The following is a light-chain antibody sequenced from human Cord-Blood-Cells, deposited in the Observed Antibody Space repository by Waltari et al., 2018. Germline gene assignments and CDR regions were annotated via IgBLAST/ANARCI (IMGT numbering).Light chain of an antibody. J-gene: IGKJ1*01. CDR1: PSVSSN. CDR3: QQYNNWPPWT. V-gene: IGKV3-15*01. CDR2: GAS. Sequence: EIVMTQSPATLSVSPGERATLSCRASPSVSSNLAWYQQKPGQAPRLLIYGASTRATGIPARFSGSGSGTEFTLTISSLQSEDFAVYYCQQYNNWPPWTCGQGTKVEI.